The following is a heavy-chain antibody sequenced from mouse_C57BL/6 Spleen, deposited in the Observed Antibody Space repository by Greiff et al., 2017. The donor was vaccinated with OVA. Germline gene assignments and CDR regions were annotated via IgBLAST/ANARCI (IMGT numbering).Heavy chain of an antibody. V-gene: IGHV5-9-1*02. Sequence: EVMLVESGEGLVKPGGSLKLSCAASGFTFSSYAMSWVRQTPEKRLEWVAYISSGGDYIYYADTVKGRFTISRDNARNTLYLQMSSLKSEDTAMYYCTRGGRSYAMDYWGQGTSVTVSS. CDR2: ISSGGDYI. J-gene: IGHJ4*01. CDR1: GFTFSSYA. D-gene: IGHD1-1*01. CDR3: TRGGRSYAMDY.